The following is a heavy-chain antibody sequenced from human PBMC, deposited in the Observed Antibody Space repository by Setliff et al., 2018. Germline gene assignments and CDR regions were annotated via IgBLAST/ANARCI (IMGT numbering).Heavy chain of an antibody. V-gene: IGHV4-4*08. J-gene: IGHJ6*03. CDR2: IYSSGRT. CDR1: GGSISSDY. D-gene: IGHD3-10*01. CDR3: AKVPITKVYFYMDV. Sequence: PSETLSLTCTVSGGSISSDYWSWIRQPPGKGLEWIGYIYSSGRTNYNPSLKSRVTISVDTSKNQLSLKLSSVTAADTAVYYCAKVPITKVYFYMDVWGKGTTVTVSS.